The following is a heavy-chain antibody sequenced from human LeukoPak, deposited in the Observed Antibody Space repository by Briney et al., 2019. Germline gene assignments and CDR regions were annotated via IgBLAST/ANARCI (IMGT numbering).Heavy chain of an antibody. V-gene: IGHV1-18*01. CDR3: AFSPSSWGALDY. J-gene: IGHJ4*02. D-gene: IGHD6-13*01. CDR1: GYTFTSYG. Sequence: ASVKVSCKASGYTFTSYGISWVRQAPGQGREWMGWISAYNGNTNYAQKLQGRVTMTTDTSTSTAYMELRSLRSDDTAVYYCAFSPSSWGALDYWGQGTLVTVSS. CDR2: ISAYNGNT.